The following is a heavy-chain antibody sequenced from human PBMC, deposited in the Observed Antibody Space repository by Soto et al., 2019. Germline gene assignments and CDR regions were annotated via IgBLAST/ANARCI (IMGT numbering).Heavy chain of an antibody. Sequence: GGSLRLSCAASGFTFSSYSMSWVRQAPGKGLEWVSAISGSGGSTYYADSVKGRFTISRDNSKNTLYLQMNSLRAEDTAVYYCAKTGGYDYYYYGMDVWGQGTTVTVSS. J-gene: IGHJ6*02. V-gene: IGHV3-23*01. CDR2: ISGSGGST. CDR3: AKTGGYDYYYYGMDV. CDR1: GFTFSSYS. D-gene: IGHD1-26*01.